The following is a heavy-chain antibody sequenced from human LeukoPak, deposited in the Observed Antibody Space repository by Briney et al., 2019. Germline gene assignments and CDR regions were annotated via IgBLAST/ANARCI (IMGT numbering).Heavy chain of an antibody. CDR3: ARFAAGGSYYYYMDV. CDR1: GFTFSSYT. J-gene: IGHJ6*03. CDR2: IGTSSTTI. D-gene: IGHD6-25*01. V-gene: IGHV3-48*01. Sequence: GFLRLSCAASGFTFSSYTMNWVRQPPGKGLEWVSNIGTSSTTIYYADSVKGRFTISRDNAKNSLYLQMNSLRADDTAVYYCARFAAGGSYYYYMDVWGKGTTVTVSS.